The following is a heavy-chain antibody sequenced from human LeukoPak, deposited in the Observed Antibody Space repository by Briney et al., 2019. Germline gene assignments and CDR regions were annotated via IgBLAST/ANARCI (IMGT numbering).Heavy chain of an antibody. Sequence: GGSLRLSCAASGLTFSSYGMHWVRQAPGKGLEWVAVISYDGSNKYYADSVKGRFTISRDNSKNTLYLQMNSLRAEDTAVYYCAKVGNDFWSGPDYWGQGTLVTVSS. CDR3: AKVGNDFWSGPDY. D-gene: IGHD3-3*01. CDR1: GLTFSSYG. CDR2: ISYDGSNK. J-gene: IGHJ4*02. V-gene: IGHV3-30*18.